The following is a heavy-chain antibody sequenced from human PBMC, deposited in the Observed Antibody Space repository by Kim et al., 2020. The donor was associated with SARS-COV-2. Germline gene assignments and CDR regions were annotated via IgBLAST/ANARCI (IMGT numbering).Heavy chain of an antibody. D-gene: IGHD6-13*01. CDR1: GGSFSGYY. Sequence: SETLSLTCAVYGGSFSGYYWSWIRQPPGKGLEWIGEINHSGSTNYNPSLKSRVTISVDTSTNQFSLTLSSVTAADTAVYYCAGLPRIRRGYSSSWYDYWGQGTLVTVSS. V-gene: IGHV4-34*01. CDR2: INHSGST. J-gene: IGHJ4*02. CDR3: AGLPRIRRGYSSSWYDY.